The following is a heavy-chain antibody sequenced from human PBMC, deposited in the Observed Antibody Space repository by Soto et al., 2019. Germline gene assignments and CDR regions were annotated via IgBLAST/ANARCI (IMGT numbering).Heavy chain of an antibody. V-gene: IGHV3-9*01. CDR3: AKSVTSGWADTFDI. Sequence: EVQLVESGGDLVQPGRSLRLSCAASGFTFDDYAMHWVRQAPGKGLEWVSGISWNSGTIGYADSVKGRVTISRDNAKNSLYLQMSSLGAEDTALYYCAKSVTSGWADTFDIWGQGTMVTVSS. CDR2: ISWNSGTI. CDR1: GFTFDDYA. J-gene: IGHJ3*02. D-gene: IGHD6-19*01.